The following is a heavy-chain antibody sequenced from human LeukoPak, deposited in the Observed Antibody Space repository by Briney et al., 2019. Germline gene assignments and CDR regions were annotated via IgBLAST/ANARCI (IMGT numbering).Heavy chain of an antibody. V-gene: IGHV1-8*01. CDR1: GYTFTNYD. CDR2: MNPNSGNT. Sequence: ASVKVSCKASGYTFTNYDINWVRQATGQGLEWMGWMNPNSGNTGYAQKFQGRVTMTRQTSITTAYMELSSLRSEDTAVYYCARAGYYYDSSGYNVDFWGQGTLVTASS. D-gene: IGHD3-22*01. J-gene: IGHJ4*02. CDR3: ARAGYYYDSSGYNVDF.